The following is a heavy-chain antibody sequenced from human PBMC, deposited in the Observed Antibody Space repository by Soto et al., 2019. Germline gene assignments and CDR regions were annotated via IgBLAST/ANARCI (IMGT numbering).Heavy chain of an antibody. D-gene: IGHD3-10*01. V-gene: IGHV3-23*01. CDR2: SSGSGDTT. J-gene: IGHJ4*01. Sequence: EVQLLESGGGLVQPGGSLRLSCAVSGFTFSNYGMSWVRQAPGKGLEWVSASSGSGDTTYYADSVKGRFTICRDNSKNTLYMQMNSLRAEDTAVYYCTKDLGYDGSGIEIWGHGTLVTVSP. CDR3: TKDLGYDGSGIEI. CDR1: GFTFSNYG.